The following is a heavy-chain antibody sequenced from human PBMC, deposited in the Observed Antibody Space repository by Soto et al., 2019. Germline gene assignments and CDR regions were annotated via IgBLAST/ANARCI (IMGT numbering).Heavy chain of an antibody. CDR3: AKGAGSYGNPYYYYYYYMDV. CDR2: ICYNGNST. D-gene: IGHD1-26*01. J-gene: IGHJ6*03. V-gene: IGHV3-23*05. CDR1: GFTFSSYA. Sequence: PGGSLRLSCAASGFTFSSYAMTWVRQAPGKGLEWVALICYNGNSTYYADSVKGRFTISRDNSKNTLYLQMNSLRAEDTAVYYCAKGAGSYGNPYYYYYYYMDVWGKGTTVTVSS.